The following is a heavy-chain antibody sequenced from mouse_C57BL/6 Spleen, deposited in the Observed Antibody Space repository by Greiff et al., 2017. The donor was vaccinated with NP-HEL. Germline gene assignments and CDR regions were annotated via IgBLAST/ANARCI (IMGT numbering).Heavy chain of an antibody. CDR1: GFNIKDDY. Sequence: VQLQQSGAELVRPGASVKLSCTASGFNIKDDYMHWVKQRPEQGLEWIGWIDPENGDTEYASKFQGKATITADTSSNTAYLQLSSLTSEDTAVYYCTTDGLRQFAYWGQGTLVTVSA. J-gene: IGHJ3*01. CDR3: TTDGLRQFAY. CDR2: IDPENGDT. V-gene: IGHV14-4*01. D-gene: IGHD2-4*01.